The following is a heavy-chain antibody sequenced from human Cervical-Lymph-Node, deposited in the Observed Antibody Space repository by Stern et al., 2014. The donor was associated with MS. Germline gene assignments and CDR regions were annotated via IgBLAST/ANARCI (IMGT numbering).Heavy chain of an antibody. CDR2: ISNNSTHT. CDR3: ARARVGDYARSPHLDS. J-gene: IGHJ4*02. Sequence: VQLGQSGGGLVKPGESLRLSCDASGFTFSHYSINWVRQAPGQGLEWISSISNNSTHTYYADSVEGRVTISRDSAKDSVSLHMVSLRAEDTAVYYCARARVGDYARSPHLDSWGQGTLVTVSS. V-gene: IGHV3-21*01. D-gene: IGHD4-17*01. CDR1: GFTFSHYS.